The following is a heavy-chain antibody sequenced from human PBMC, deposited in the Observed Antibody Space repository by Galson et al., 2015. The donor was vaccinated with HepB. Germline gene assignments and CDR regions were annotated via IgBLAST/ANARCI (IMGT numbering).Heavy chain of an antibody. CDR3: ARRFGIAATGRDYFDY. J-gene: IGHJ4*02. CDR1: GYSFTSYW. Sequence: QSGAEVKKPGESLKISCKGPGYSFTSYWIGWVRQMPGKGLEWMGIIYPGDSDTRYSPSFQGQVTISADKSISTAYLQWSSLKASDTAMYYCARRFGIAATGRDYFDYWGQGTLVTVSS. CDR2: IYPGDSDT. D-gene: IGHD6-13*01. V-gene: IGHV5-51*01.